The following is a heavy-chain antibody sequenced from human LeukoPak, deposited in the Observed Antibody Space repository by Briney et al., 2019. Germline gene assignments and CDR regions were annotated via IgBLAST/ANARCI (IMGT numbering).Heavy chain of an antibody. Sequence: GGSLRLSCAASGFTFSSYAMHWVRQAPGKGLEWVAVISYDGSNKYYADSVKGRFTISRDNSKNTPYLQMNSLRAEDTAVYYCARDNWNHMRAFDIWGQGTMVTVSS. D-gene: IGHD1-20*01. CDR3: ARDNWNHMRAFDI. CDR2: ISYDGSNK. V-gene: IGHV3-30-3*01. J-gene: IGHJ3*02. CDR1: GFTFSSYA.